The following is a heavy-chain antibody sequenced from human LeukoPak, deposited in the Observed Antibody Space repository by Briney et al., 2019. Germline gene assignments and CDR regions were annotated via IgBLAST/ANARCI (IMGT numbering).Heavy chain of an antibody. CDR1: GYTFTSYY. Sequence: GASVKVSCKASGYTFTSYYMHWVRQAPGQGLEWMGIINPSCGSTSYAQKFQGRVTMTRGTSTSTVYMELSSLRSEDTAVYYCARGFATARDAFDIWGQGTMVTVSS. CDR3: ARGFATARDAFDI. J-gene: IGHJ3*02. CDR2: INPSCGST. D-gene: IGHD2-21*02. V-gene: IGHV1-46*01.